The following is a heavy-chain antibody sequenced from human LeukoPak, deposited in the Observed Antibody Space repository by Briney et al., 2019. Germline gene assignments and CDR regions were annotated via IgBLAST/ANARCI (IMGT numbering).Heavy chain of an antibody. CDR3: ARAGASSGWSPIDAFDI. V-gene: IGHV1-69*13. CDR2: IIPIFGTA. CDR1: GGTFSSYA. D-gene: IGHD6-19*01. Sequence: SVKVSCKASGGTFSSYAISWVRQAPGQGLEWMGGIIPIFGTANYAQKFQGRVTITADESTSTAYMELSSLRSEDTAVYYCARAGASSGWSPIDAFDIWGQGTMVTVSS. J-gene: IGHJ3*02.